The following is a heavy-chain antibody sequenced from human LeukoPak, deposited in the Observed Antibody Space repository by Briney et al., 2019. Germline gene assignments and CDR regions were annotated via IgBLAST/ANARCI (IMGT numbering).Heavy chain of an antibody. D-gene: IGHD5-24*01. CDR3: ARQLEMATIRLNFDY. J-gene: IGHJ4*02. V-gene: IGHV4-34*01. CDR2: INHSGST. Sequence: SETLSLTCAVYGGSFSGYYWSWIRQPPGKGLEWIGEINHSGSTNYNPSLKSRVTISVDTSKNQFSLKLSSVTAADTAVYYCARQLEMATIRLNFDYWGQGTLVTVSS. CDR1: GGSFSGYY.